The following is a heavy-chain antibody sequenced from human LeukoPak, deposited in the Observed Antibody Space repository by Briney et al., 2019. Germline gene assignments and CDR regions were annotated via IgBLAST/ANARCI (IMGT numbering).Heavy chain of an antibody. J-gene: IGHJ3*02. Sequence: TGGSLRLSCAASGFTVSSNYMSWVRQAPGKGLEWISLIYSGGSTYYADSVKGRFTISRDNSKNTLYLQMNSLRAEDTAVYYCASEYYYDSSGYYAFDIWGQGTMVTVSS. D-gene: IGHD3-22*01. V-gene: IGHV3-53*01. CDR2: IYSGGST. CDR1: GFTVSSNY. CDR3: ASEYYYDSSGYYAFDI.